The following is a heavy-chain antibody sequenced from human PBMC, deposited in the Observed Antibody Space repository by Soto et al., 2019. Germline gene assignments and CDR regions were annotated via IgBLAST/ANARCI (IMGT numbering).Heavy chain of an antibody. CDR1: GFTFSSYG. V-gene: IGHV3-33*01. CDR3: ARDRVGATWYAFDI. D-gene: IGHD1-26*01. Sequence: LRLSCAASGFTFSSYGMHRVRQAPGKGLEWVAVIWYDGSNKYYADSVKGRFTISRDNSKNTLYLQMNSLRAEDTAVYYCARDRVGATWYAFDIWGQGTMATVSS. CDR2: IWYDGSNK. J-gene: IGHJ3*02.